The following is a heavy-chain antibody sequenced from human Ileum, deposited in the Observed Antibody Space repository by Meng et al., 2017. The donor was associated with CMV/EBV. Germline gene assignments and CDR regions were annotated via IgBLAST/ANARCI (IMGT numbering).Heavy chain of an antibody. CDR1: GFSFSSYW. J-gene: IGHJ4*02. CDR2: IQNDGISI. V-gene: IGHV3-74*01. CDR3: ARDGSYRFDY. D-gene: IGHD1-26*01. Sequence: GGSLRLSCAASGFSFSSYWMHWVRQVPGRGLEWISRIQNDGISIVYADSVKGRFTISRDNAKSTLYLHMNSLGLEDTAVYYCARDGSYRFDYWGQGTLVTVSS.